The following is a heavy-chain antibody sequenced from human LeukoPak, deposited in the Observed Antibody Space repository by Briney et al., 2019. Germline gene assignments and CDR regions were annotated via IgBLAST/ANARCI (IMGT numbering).Heavy chain of an antibody. V-gene: IGHV4-59*01. CDR2: IYYSGST. CDR1: GGSISSYY. Sequence: SETLSLTCTVSGGSISSYYWSWIRQPPGKGLEWIGCIYYSGSTNYNPSLKSRVTISVDTSKNQFSLKLSSVTAADTAVYYCARAHYDFWSGYYHRYFDYWGQGTLVTVSS. D-gene: IGHD3-3*01. J-gene: IGHJ4*02. CDR3: ARAHYDFWSGYYHRYFDY.